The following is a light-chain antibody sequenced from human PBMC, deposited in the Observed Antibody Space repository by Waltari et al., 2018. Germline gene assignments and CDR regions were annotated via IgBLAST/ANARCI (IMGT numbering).Light chain of an antibody. Sequence: EIVLTQSPGTLSLSPGERATLSCRASHSVSSRYLACYQQKPGQPPRVLIHSASNRATGIPDRFSGSWSGTDFTLTISRLEPEDFAVYYCQQYGSSPWTFGQGTKVEIK. CDR3: QQYGSSPWT. J-gene: IGKJ1*01. CDR2: SAS. CDR1: HSVSSRY. V-gene: IGKV3-20*01.